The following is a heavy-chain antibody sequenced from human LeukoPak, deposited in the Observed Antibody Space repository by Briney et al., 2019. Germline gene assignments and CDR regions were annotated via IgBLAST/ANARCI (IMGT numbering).Heavy chain of an antibody. Sequence: ASVKVSCKVSGYTLTELSMHWVRQAPGKGLEWMGGFDPEDGETIYAQKFQGRVTMTEDTSTDTAYMELSSLRSEDTAVYYCATLPYYYDGSGYPDYWGQGTLVTVSS. CDR3: ATLPYYYDGSGYPDY. CDR1: GYTLTELS. J-gene: IGHJ4*02. D-gene: IGHD3-22*01. V-gene: IGHV1-24*01. CDR2: FDPEDGET.